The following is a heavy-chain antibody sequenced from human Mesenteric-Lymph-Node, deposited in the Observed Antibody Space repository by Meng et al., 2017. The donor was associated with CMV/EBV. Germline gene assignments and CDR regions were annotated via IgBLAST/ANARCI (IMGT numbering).Heavy chain of an antibody. CDR1: GYSFATHW. V-gene: IGHV5-51*01. D-gene: IGHD5-12*01. Sequence: KVSCKGSGYSFATHWIGWVRQMPGKGLEWMGIIYPADSDIRYSPSFQGQVTISADKSISTAYLQWSSLKASDTAIYYCARRLVATITKYAFDIWGQGTMVTVSS. J-gene: IGHJ3*02. CDR3: ARRLVATITKYAFDI. CDR2: IYPADSDI.